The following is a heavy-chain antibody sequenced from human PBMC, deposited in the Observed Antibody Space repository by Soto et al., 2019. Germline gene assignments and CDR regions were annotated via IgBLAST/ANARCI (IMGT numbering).Heavy chain of an antibody. CDR2: IIPIFGTA. Sequence: SVKVSCKASGGTFSSYAISWVRQAPGQGLEWMGGIIPIFGTANYAQKFQGRVTITADESTSTAYMELSSLRSEDTAVYYCARDGKDYYDSSGYWDYFDYWGQGTLVTVSS. J-gene: IGHJ4*02. V-gene: IGHV1-69*13. D-gene: IGHD3-22*01. CDR1: GGTFSSYA. CDR3: ARDGKDYYDSSGYWDYFDY.